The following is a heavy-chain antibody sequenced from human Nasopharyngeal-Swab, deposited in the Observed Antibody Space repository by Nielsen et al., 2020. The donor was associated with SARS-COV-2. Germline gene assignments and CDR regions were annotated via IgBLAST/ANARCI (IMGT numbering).Heavy chain of an antibody. CDR3: TRDIGGKYGY. CDR1: GFTFSSYG. V-gene: IGHV3-33*08. Sequence: GGSLRLSCAASGFTFSSYGMHWVRQATGKGLAWVAVIWYDGSNKYYADSVKGRFTISRDNSKNTLYLQMNSLRGEDTAVYYCTRDIGGKYGYWGQGNLVTVSS. J-gene: IGHJ4*02. CDR2: IWYDGSNK. D-gene: IGHD4-23*01.